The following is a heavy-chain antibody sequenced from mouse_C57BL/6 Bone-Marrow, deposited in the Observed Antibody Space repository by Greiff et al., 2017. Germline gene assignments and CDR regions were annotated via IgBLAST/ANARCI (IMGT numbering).Heavy chain of an antibody. CDR1: GFTFSSYA. J-gene: IGHJ2*01. Sequence: EVMLVESGGGLVKPGGSLKLSCAASGFTFSSYAMSWVRQTPEKRLEWVATISDGGSYTYYPDNVKGRFTISRDNAKNNLYLQMSHLKSEDTAMYYCARAGDCDVDYWGQGTTLTVSS. D-gene: IGHD2-4*01. V-gene: IGHV5-4*03. CDR2: ISDGGSYT. CDR3: ARAGDCDVDY.